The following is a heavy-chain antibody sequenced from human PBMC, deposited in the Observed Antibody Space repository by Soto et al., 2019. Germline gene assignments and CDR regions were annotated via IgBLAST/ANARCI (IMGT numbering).Heavy chain of an antibody. Sequence: GGSLRLSCAASGFTFSSYAMSWVRQAPGKGLEWVSAISGSGGSTYYADSVKGRFTISRDNSKNTLYLQMNSLRAEDTAVYYCAKAGPPVGPLTTAYYYYYYYMDVWGKGTTVTVSS. V-gene: IGHV3-23*01. CDR1: GFTFSSYA. CDR3: AKAGPPVGPLTTAYYYYYYYMDV. D-gene: IGHD4-17*01. J-gene: IGHJ6*03. CDR2: ISGSGGST.